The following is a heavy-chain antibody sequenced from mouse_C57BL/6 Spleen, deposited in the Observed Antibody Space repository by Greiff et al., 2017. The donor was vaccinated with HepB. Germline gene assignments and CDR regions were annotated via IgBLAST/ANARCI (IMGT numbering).Heavy chain of an antibody. CDR3: AREEPYYGSSYEGFPDY. CDR2: IDPSDSYT. CDR1: GYTFTSYW. V-gene: IGHV1-50*01. Sequence: QVQLQQPGAELVKPGASVKLSCKASGYTFTSYWMQWVKQRPGQGLEWIGVIDPSDSYTNYNQKFKGKATLTVDTSSSTASMQLRSLTSEDSAVYYCAREEPYYGSSYEGFPDYWGQGTTLTVSS. J-gene: IGHJ2*01. D-gene: IGHD1-1*01.